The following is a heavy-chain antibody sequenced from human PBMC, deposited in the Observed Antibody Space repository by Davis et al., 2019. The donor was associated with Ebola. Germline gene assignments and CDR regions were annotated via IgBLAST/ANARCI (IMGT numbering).Heavy chain of an antibody. J-gene: IGHJ3*02. Sequence: ASALVSCNASAYTFTNYYMHWARQAPGQGLERMGMINPNDGRTIYAQKFQGRVTVTRETSTTTVYMDLSSLRSEDTALYYCTTPGGQDSGYDVFDIWGQGTMVTVSS. CDR2: INPNDGRT. CDR3: TTPGGQDSGYDVFDI. V-gene: IGHV1-46*03. CDR1: AYTFTNYY. D-gene: IGHD5-12*01.